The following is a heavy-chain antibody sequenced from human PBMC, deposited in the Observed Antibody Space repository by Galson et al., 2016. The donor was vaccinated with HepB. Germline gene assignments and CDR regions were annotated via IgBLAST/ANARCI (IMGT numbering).Heavy chain of an antibody. CDR1: GGALNSYY. V-gene: IGHV4-59*01. J-gene: IGHJ4*02. Sequence: ETLSLTCTVSGGALNSYYWYWIRQTPGKGLQWIGYIYSSGSTNYNPSLKSRVTISVDTSKNQFSLKLSSVTAADTAVYYCARADYGGNLYFFDYWGQGTLVTVSA. CDR2: IYSSGST. CDR3: ARADYGGNLYFFDY. D-gene: IGHD4-23*01.